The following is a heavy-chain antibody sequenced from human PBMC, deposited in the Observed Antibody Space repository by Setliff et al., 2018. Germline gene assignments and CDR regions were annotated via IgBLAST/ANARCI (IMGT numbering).Heavy chain of an antibody. CDR2: IYYSGTT. V-gene: IGHV4-39*01. CDR1: GDSISSSRYY. D-gene: IGHD1-1*01. J-gene: IGHJ4*02. Sequence: SEPLSLTCTVSGDSISSSRYYWAWIRQPPGKGLECIGNIYYSGTTYSNPSLKSRVTMSVDTSKNQFSLRLNSVTASDTAVYYCATTGTYRYFDYWGQGTLVTVSS. CDR3: ATTGTYRYFDY.